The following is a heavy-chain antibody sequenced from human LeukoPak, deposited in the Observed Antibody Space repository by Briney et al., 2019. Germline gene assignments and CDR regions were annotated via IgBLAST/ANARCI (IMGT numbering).Heavy chain of an antibody. V-gene: IGHV4-34*01. CDR3: ARDSDWFDP. CDR2: INHSGST. Sequence: SETLSLTCAVYGGSFSGYYWSWIRQPPGKGLEWIGEINHSGSTNYNPSLKSRVTISVDTSKNQFSLKLSSVTAADTAVYYCARDSDWFDPWGQGTLVTVSS. CDR1: GGSFSGYY. J-gene: IGHJ5*02.